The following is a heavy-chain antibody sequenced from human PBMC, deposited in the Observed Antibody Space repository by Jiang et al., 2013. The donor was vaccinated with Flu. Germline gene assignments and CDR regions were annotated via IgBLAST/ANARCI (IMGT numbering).Heavy chain of an antibody. CDR3: AAHKGKWIGWFDP. Sequence: QLLESGPGLVKPSETLSLTCTVSGGSISSYYWSWIRQPPGKGLEWIGYIYYSGSTNYNPSLKSRVTISVDTSKNQFSLKLNSVTAADTAVYYCAAHKGKWIGWFDPWGQGTLVTVSS. J-gene: IGHJ5*02. D-gene: IGHD5-12*01. CDR1: GGSISSYY. V-gene: IGHV4-59*01. CDR2: IYYSGST.